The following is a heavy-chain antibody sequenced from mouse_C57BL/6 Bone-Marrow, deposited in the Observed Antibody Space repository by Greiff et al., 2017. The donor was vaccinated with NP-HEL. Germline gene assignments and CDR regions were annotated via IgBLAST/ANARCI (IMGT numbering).Heavy chain of an antibody. J-gene: IGHJ2*01. CDR3: ARSGDGIDY. D-gene: IGHD2-3*01. V-gene: IGHV1-19*01. Sequence: SGPVLVKPGASVKMSCKASGYTFTDYYMNWVKQSHGKSLEWIGVINPYNGGTSYNQKFKGKATLTVDKSSSTAYMELNSLTSEDSAVYYCARSGDGIDYWGQGTTLTVSS. CDR2: INPYNGGT. CDR1: GYTFTDYY.